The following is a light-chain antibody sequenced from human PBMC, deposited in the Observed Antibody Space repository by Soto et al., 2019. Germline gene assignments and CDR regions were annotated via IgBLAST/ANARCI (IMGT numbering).Light chain of an antibody. Sequence: QSALTQPASVSGSPGQSITISCTGTSSDVGGYNYVSWYQQHPGKAPKLMIYDVSNRPSGVSNSFSGSKSGNTASLTNSGLQAEDEADYYCSSYTSSSTLYVFGTGTKVTVL. V-gene: IGLV2-14*01. CDR1: SSDVGGYNY. CDR2: DVS. CDR3: SSYTSSSTLYV. J-gene: IGLJ1*01.